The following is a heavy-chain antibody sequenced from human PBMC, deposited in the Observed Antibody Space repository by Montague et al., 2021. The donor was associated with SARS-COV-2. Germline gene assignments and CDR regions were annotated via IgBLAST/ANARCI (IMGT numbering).Heavy chain of an antibody. D-gene: IGHD5-12*01. V-gene: IGHV4-59*01. Sequence: SETLSLTCTVSGGSISSYYWNWIRQSPGKGLEWIGNIYYSGSTKXXPSFKSRVTMLVDTSKRQMSLRLNSVTAADTAVHYCAGDRGRFWHFDLWGRGTLVTVSS. J-gene: IGHJ2*01. CDR2: IYYSGST. CDR1: GGSISSYY. CDR3: AGDRGRFWHFDL.